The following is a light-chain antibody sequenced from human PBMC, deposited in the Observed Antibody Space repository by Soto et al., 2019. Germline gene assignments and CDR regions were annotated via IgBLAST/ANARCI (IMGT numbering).Light chain of an antibody. CDR2: GAS. J-gene: IGKJ1*01. V-gene: IGKV3-20*01. CDR3: QEYGGSPRT. Sequence: MVLTQSPGTLSLSQGEGATLSCRASQSVRNSYLAWYQQKPGQAPRLLIYGASSRATGVPDRFSGSGSGTDFTLTISRLEPEDFAVYYCQEYGGSPRTFGQGTKVEIK. CDR1: QSVRNSY.